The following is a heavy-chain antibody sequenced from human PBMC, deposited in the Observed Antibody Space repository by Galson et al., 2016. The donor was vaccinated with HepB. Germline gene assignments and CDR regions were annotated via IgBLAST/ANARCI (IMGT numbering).Heavy chain of an antibody. D-gene: IGHD3-10*01. CDR3: ASVDFGSGRMDV. V-gene: IGHV4-59*01. Sequence: SETLSLTCTVSGGSITSYYWGWIRQPPGKGLEWIGYIYYRGSTNYSPSLKSRVTISVDTSKKQFSLNLSSVTAADTAVYYCASVDFGSGRMDVWGQGTTVTVSS. CDR2: IYYRGST. CDR1: GGSITSYY. J-gene: IGHJ6*02.